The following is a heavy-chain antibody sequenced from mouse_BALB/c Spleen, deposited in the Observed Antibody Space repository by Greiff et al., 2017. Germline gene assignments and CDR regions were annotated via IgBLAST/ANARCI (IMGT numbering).Heavy chain of an antibody. J-gene: IGHJ2*01. CDR1: GFTFSSYA. CDR2: ISSGGSYT. CDR3: ARWATVGFDY. V-gene: IGHV5-9-4*01. D-gene: IGHD1-1*01. Sequence: EVKVVESGGGLVKPGGSLKLSCAASGFTFSSYAMSWVRQSPEKRLEWVAEISSGGSYTYYPDTVTGRFTISRDNAKNTLYLEMSSLRSEDTAMYYCARWATVGFDYWGQGTTLTVSS.